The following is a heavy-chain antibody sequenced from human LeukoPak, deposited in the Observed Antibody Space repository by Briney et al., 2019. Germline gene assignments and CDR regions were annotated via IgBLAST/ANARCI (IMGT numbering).Heavy chain of an antibody. CDR2: ISANGGST. CDR1: GFITRDYA. D-gene: IGHD6-13*01. CDR3: VKDLYKGDSASWYFFHY. Sequence: GGSLRLSSSASGFITRDYAMHWVRHAPGKGLEYVSGISANGGSTYYADSVKGRFTISCDTSKNTLYRQMSSPRAEDTAIYYCVKDLYKGDSASWYFFHYWGQGTLVTVS. V-gene: IGHV3-64D*06. J-gene: IGHJ4*02.